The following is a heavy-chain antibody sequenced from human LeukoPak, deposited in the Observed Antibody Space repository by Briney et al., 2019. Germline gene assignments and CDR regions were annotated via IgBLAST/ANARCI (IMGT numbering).Heavy chain of an antibody. V-gene: IGHV4-4*02. CDR3: ARNGAGWYFDY. CDR1: GGSISSRNW. D-gene: IGHD1-26*01. Sequence: SETLSLTCAVYGGSISSRNWWSWVRQPPGKGLEWIGEIYQSGTTNYNPSLKSRVTISVDKSKNQFSLNMSTVTAADTAVYYCARNGAGWYFDYWGQGTLVTVSS. J-gene: IGHJ4*02. CDR2: IYQSGTT.